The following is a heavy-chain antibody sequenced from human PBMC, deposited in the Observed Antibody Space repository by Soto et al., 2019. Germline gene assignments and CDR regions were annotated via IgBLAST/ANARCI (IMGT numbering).Heavy chain of an antibody. CDR1: GGTFSSYA. CDR3: AREGVYCSGGSCYSELLFDY. J-gene: IGHJ4*02. V-gene: IGHV1-69*13. D-gene: IGHD2-15*01. Sequence: GASVKVSCKASGGTFSSYAISWVRQAPGQGLEWMGGIIPIFGTANYAQKFQGRVTITADESTSTAYMELSSLRYEDTAVYYCAREGVYCSGGSCYSELLFDYWGQGTLVTVSS. CDR2: IIPIFGTA.